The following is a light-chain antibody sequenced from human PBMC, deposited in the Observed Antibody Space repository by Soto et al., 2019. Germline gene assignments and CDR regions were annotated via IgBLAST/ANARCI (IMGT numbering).Light chain of an antibody. Sequence: EIVLTQSPATLYLSPGESATLSCRASQSVSSYLAWYQQKFGQAPRLLIYDASNMATGIPARVSGSGSATDFTLTISSREPEDVAIYYFQQRYNVPPTFGQGTKLEI. J-gene: IGKJ1*01. CDR1: QSVSSY. CDR2: DAS. V-gene: IGKV3-11*01. CDR3: QQRYNVPPT.